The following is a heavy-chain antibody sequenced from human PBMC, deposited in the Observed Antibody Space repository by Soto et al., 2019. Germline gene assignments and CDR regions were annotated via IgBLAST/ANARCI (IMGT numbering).Heavy chain of an antibody. CDR2: IIPIFGTA. Sequence: GASVKVSCKASGGTLSSYAISWGRQAPGRGLEWMGGIIPIFGTANYAQKFQGRVTITADESTSTAYMELSSLRSEDTAVYYCARGGLGIERYFDFWGQGVLVTVSS. CDR1: GGTLSSYA. V-gene: IGHV1-69*13. J-gene: IGHJ4*02. CDR3: ARGGLGIERYFDF. D-gene: IGHD3-9*01.